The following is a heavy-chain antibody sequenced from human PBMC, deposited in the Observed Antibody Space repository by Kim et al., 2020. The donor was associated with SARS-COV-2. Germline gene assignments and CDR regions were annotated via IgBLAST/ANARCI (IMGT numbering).Heavy chain of an antibody. J-gene: IGHJ4*02. CDR1: GYTFTSYG. Sequence: ASVKVSCKASGYTFTSYGISWVRQAPGQGLEWMGWISAYNGNTNYAQKLQGRVTMTTDTSTSTAYMELRSLRSDDTAVYYCARDVSIYCSSTSCYRKSDFDYWGQGTLVTVSS. CDR3: ARDVSIYCSSTSCYRKSDFDY. CDR2: ISAYNGNT. D-gene: IGHD2-2*01. V-gene: IGHV1-18*01.